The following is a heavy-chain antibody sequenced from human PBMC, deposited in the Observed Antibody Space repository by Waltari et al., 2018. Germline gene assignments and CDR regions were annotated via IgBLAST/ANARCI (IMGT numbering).Heavy chain of an antibody. CDR2: IKQDGSEK. Sequence: EVQLVESGGGVVQPGGSLRLSCAASGFTFSSYWLSWVRQAPGKGLEWVANIKQDGSEKYYVDSVKGRFTISRDNAKNSLYLQMNSLRAEDTAVYYCARGPRYYYYYMDVWGKGTTVTVSS. J-gene: IGHJ6*03. CDR3: ARGPRYYYYYMDV. V-gene: IGHV3-7*01. CDR1: GFTFSSYW.